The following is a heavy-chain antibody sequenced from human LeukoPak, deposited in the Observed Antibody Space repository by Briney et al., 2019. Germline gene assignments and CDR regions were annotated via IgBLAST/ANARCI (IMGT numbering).Heavy chain of an antibody. Sequence: GRSLRLSCAASGFTFSSYGMHWVRQAPGKGLERLAVISYDGSNKYYTDSVKGRFTISRDNSKNTLYLQMTSLRAEDTAVYYCAKETYSTSWQLDSWGQGTLVTVSS. D-gene: IGHD6-19*01. J-gene: IGHJ4*02. CDR3: AKETYSTSWQLDS. V-gene: IGHV3-30*18. CDR2: ISYDGSNK. CDR1: GFTFSSYG.